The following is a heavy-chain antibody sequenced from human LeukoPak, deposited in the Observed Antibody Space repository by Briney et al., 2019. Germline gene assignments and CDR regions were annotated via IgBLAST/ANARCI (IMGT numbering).Heavy chain of an antibody. J-gene: IGHJ4*02. Sequence: GGSLRLSCAASGFTFSDYAMSWVRQAPGKGPEWVSAITGSGGSTYYADSVKGRFTISRDKSKNTLYLQMNSLRAEDTALYYRAKDPAYYYGSGSYSTFEYWGQGTLVTVSS. CDR3: AKDPAYYYGSGSYSTFEY. CDR1: GFTFSDYA. D-gene: IGHD3-10*01. V-gene: IGHV3-23*01. CDR2: ITGSGGST.